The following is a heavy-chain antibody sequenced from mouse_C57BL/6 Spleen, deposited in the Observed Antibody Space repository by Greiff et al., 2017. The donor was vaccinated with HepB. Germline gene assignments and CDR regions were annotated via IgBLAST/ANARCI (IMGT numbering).Heavy chain of an antibody. D-gene: IGHD1-1*01. Sequence: VQLQQPGAELVKPGASVKLSCKASGYTFTSYWMHWVKQRPGRGLEWIGRIDPNSGGTKYNEKFKSKATLTVDKPSSTAYMQISSLTSEDSAVYYCASYYYGSSQYYFDYWGQGTTLTVSS. CDR2: IDPNSGGT. J-gene: IGHJ2*01. CDR3: ASYYYGSSQYYFDY. V-gene: IGHV1-72*01. CDR1: GYTFTSYW.